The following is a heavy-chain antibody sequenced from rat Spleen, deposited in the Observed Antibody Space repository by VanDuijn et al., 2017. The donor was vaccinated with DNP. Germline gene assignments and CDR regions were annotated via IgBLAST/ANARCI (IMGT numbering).Heavy chain of an antibody. CDR2: INSAGNT. CDR1: GYSITSNHK. Sequence: EVQLQESGPGLVKPSQSLSLTCSVTGYSITSNHKWSWIRKFPGNELEWMGYINSAGNTRYNPALKSRISITRDTSKNQFFLQVNSVTTEDTATYYCASTQYSGDVNWFAYWGQGTLVTVSS. V-gene: IGHV3-3*01. J-gene: IGHJ3*01. D-gene: IGHD1-1*01. CDR3: ASTQYSGDVNWFAY.